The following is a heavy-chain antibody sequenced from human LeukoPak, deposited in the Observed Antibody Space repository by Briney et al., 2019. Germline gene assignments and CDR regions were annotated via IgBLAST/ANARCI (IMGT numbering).Heavy chain of an antibody. V-gene: IGHV3-15*01. CDR3: TTHDIVVVVAAKDY. D-gene: IGHD2-15*01. Sequence: GGSLRLSCAAYGFTFSNAWMSWVRQAPGKGLKWVGRIKSKTDGGTTDYAAPVKGRFTISRDDSKNTLYLQMNSLKTEDTAVYYSTTHDIVVVVAAKDYWGQGTLVTVSS. CDR2: IKSKTDGGTT. J-gene: IGHJ4*02. CDR1: GFTFSNAW.